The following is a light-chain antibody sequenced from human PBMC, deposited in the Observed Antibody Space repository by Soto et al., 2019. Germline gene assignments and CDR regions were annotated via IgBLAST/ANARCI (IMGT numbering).Light chain of an antibody. CDR2: AAS. V-gene: IGKV1-27*01. J-gene: IGKJ5*01. CDR1: QGFTNY. CDR3: QKYNTAPYT. Sequence: DFPMTQSPSSLSASVGDRVTLTCRASQGFTNYLAWYQQKPGKAPKLLIYAASTLQSGVPPRFSGSGSGTHCTLTISSLQPEDAATYYCQKYNTAPYTFGQGTRLEI.